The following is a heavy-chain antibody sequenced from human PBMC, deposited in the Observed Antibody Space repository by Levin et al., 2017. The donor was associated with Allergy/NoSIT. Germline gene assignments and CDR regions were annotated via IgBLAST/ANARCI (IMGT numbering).Heavy chain of an antibody. CDR1: GFSFSSYA. CDR3: AKVKTYYYDSSGYSLSGAFDI. Sequence: GGSLRLSCAASGFSFSSYAMSWVRQAPGKGLEWVSSISGSGDITYYADSVKGRFTISRDNSKNTLFLQMNSLRAEDTAVYYCAKVKTYYYDSSGYSLSGAFDIWGQGTMVTVSS. D-gene: IGHD3-22*01. CDR2: ISGSGDIT. J-gene: IGHJ3*02. V-gene: IGHV3-23*01.